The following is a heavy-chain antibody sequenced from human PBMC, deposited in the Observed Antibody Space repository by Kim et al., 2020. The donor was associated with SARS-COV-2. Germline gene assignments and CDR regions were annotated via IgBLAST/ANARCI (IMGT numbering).Heavy chain of an antibody. V-gene: IGHV3-30-3*01. CDR2: ISFDGNND. CDR1: GFTFNTYT. Sequence: GGSLRLSCAASGFTFNTYTMHWVRQAPGRGLEWVAAISFDGNNDFYAGSVKGRFTISRDTSKNTLYVQMDSVRPEDTAVYYCAGAHYYGSGSFYHFHYWGQGTLVTVSS. D-gene: IGHD3-10*01. CDR3: AGAHYYGSGSFYHFHY. J-gene: IGHJ4*02.